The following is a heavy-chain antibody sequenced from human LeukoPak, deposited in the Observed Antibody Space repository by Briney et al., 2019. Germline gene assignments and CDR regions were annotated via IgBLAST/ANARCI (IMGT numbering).Heavy chain of an antibody. CDR3: ARFVMVTAGDY. CDR2: IIGDGSAT. CDR1: GFTFSGSW. V-gene: IGHV3-74*01. Sequence: GGSLRLSCAASGFTFSGSWMHWVRQIPGKGLVWVSRIIGDGSATSYADSVKGRFTISRDNAKNTVYLQMNSLRDEDTAVYYCARFVMVTAGDYWGQGTLVTVSS. J-gene: IGHJ4*02. D-gene: IGHD2-21*02.